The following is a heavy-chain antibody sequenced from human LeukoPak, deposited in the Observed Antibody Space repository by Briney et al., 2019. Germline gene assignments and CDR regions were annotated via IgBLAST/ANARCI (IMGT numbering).Heavy chain of an antibody. CDR2: IYTSGGT. CDR1: GGSISSYY. V-gene: IGHV4-4*07. J-gene: IGHJ3*02. Sequence: SETLSLTCTVSGGSISSYYWSWIRQPAGKGLEWIGRIYTSGGTKYNPSLKSRVTMSVDTSKNQFSLKLSSVTAADTAVYYCARTSWWLRAFDIWGQGTMVTVSS. D-gene: IGHD5-12*01. CDR3: ARTSWWLRAFDI.